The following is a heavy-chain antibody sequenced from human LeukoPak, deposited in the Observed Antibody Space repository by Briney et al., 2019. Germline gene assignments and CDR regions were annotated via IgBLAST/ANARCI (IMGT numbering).Heavy chain of an antibody. CDR2: ISRSSRTI. CDR1: GFTFSTSS. CDR3: ATGSSGADDAFDI. D-gene: IGHD6-19*01. V-gene: IGHV3-48*04. Sequence: PGGSLRLSCTASGFTFSTSSMNWVRQAPGKGLEWLSFISRSSRTIYYADSVKGRFTISRDNAKNSLYLEMNSLRAEDTAVYYCATGSSGADDAFDIWGQGTMVTVSS. J-gene: IGHJ3*02.